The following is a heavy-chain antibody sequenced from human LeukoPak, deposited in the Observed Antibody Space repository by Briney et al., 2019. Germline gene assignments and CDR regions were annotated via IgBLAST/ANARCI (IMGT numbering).Heavy chain of an antibody. D-gene: IGHD2-15*01. CDR1: GYTFTGYY. Sequence: GASVKVSCKASGYTFTGYYMHWVRQAPGQGLEWVGLINTDNGQTQYAQNVQDRISVTTDISTNTVYMELMSLGSDDTAVYYCARIVEWMRDAFDIWGQGTMVTVSS. CDR2: INTDNGQT. CDR3: ARIVEWMRDAFDI. J-gene: IGHJ3*02. V-gene: IGHV1-18*04.